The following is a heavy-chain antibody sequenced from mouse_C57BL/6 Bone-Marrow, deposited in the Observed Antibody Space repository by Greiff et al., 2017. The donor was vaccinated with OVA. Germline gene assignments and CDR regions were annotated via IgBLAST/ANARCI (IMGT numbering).Heavy chain of an antibody. D-gene: IGHD1-1*01. CDR3: ARNLFYYYDTRGYFDV. CDR2: IDPSDSYT. CDR1: GYTFTSYW. V-gene: IGHV1-69*01. Sequence: QVQLQQPGAELVMPGASVKLSCQASGYTFTSYWMHWVKQRPGQGLEWIGEIDPSDSYTNYNQKFKGKSTLTVDKSSSTAYMQLSSLTSEYSAVYYCARNLFYYYDTRGYFDVWGTGTTVTVSS. J-gene: IGHJ1*03.